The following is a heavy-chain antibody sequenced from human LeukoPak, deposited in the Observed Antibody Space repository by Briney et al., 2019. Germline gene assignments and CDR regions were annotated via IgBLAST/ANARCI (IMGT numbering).Heavy chain of an antibody. CDR1: GFTFSDHA. Sequence: GGSLRLSCAASGFTFSDHAMAWVRQAPGKGLKWVATITGNGDSKFYADSVKGRFIISRDNSKNTLNLEMSSLRAEDTAVYYCARDPEVLYCSGGSCYSGYFDYWGQGTLVTVSS. D-gene: IGHD2-15*01. V-gene: IGHV3-23*01. CDR3: ARDPEVLYCSGGSCYSGYFDY. J-gene: IGHJ4*02. CDR2: ITGNGDSK.